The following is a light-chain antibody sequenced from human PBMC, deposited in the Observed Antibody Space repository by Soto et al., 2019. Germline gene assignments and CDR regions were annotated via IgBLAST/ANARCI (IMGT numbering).Light chain of an antibody. CDR2: DAS. V-gene: IGKV3-11*01. J-gene: IGKJ5*01. CDR1: QSVGGY. CDR3: QQLNSYPIT. Sequence: EIVLTQSPATLSLSPGERATLSCRASQSVGGYLAWYQQRPGQAPRVLIYDASNRATGIPVRFSGSGSGTDFTLTISSLQPEDFATYYCQQLNSYPITFGQGTRLEIK.